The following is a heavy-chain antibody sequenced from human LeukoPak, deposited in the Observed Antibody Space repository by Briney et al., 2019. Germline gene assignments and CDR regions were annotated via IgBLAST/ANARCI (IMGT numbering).Heavy chain of an antibody. J-gene: IGHJ3*02. CDR1: GYTFTGYY. Sequence: ASVKVSCKASGYTFTGYYMHWVRQAPGQGLEWMGWINPNSGGTNYAQKFQGRVTMTRDTSISTAYMELSRLRSDDTAVYYCARDSSSWYRDAFDIWGQGTMVTVSS. CDR2: INPNSGGT. V-gene: IGHV1-2*02. CDR3: ARDSSSWYRDAFDI. D-gene: IGHD6-13*01.